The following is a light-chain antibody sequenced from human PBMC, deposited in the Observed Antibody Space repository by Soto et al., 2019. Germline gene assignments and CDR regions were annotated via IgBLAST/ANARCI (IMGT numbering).Light chain of an antibody. V-gene: IGKV3-15*01. CDR1: QSTASA. CDR2: AAS. J-gene: IGKJ4*02. CDR3: QQDKNWPPLA. Sequence: EIVMTQSPATLSVSPGETATLSCRASQSTASAVAWYQHKPGQAPRLLIVAASIEVAGVPGRCSGGGAGTEFTLPISSLQSEVFAVYYCQQDKNWPPLAVGGLNTVEIK.